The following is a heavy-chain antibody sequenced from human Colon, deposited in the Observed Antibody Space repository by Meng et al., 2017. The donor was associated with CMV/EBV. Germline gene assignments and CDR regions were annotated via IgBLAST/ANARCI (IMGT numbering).Heavy chain of an antibody. Sequence: GGSLRLSCAASGFPFSLFIMNWVRQAPGKGLEWVSSISPSGDFTYYGDSVKGRFTVSRDNSKNLLYLEMNSLTADDTAVYFCARDFKVGRPWGQGTLVTLL. CDR1: GFPFSLFI. J-gene: IGHJ5*02. V-gene: IGHV3-21*04. CDR3: ARDFKVGRP. D-gene: IGHD1-26*01. CDR2: ISPSGDFT.